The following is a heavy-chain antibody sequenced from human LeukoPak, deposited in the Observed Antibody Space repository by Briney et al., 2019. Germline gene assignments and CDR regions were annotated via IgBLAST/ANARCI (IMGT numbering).Heavy chain of an antibody. CDR3: AREDMATIPFYFDY. V-gene: IGHV1-69*13. Sequence: SVKVSCKASGGTFSSYAISWVRQAPGQGLEWMGGIIPIFGTANYAQKFQGRVTITADESTSAAYMELSSLRSEDTAVYYCAREDMATIPFYFDYWGQGTLVTVSS. CDR2: IIPIFGTA. CDR1: GGTFSSYA. J-gene: IGHJ4*02. D-gene: IGHD5-24*01.